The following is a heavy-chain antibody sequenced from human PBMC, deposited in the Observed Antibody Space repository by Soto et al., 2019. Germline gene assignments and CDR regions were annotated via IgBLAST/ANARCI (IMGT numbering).Heavy chain of an antibody. J-gene: IGHJ5*02. V-gene: IGHV1-69*04. CDR3: AREGSTNYYDSSGYYTGSWFDP. Sequence: SVKVSCKASGGTFSSYTISWVRQAPGQGLEWMGRIIPILGIANYAQKFQGRVTITADKSTSTAYMELSSLRSEDTAVYYCAREGSTNYYDSSGYYTGSWFDPWGQGTLVTVSS. CDR2: IIPILGIA. D-gene: IGHD3-22*01. CDR1: GGTFSSYT.